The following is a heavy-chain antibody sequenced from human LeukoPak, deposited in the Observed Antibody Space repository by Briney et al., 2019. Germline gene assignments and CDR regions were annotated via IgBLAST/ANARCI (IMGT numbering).Heavy chain of an antibody. CDR3: ARGEVITMVRGDIGSNWFDP. Sequence: ASVTVSCKASGYSFTRYAIYWVRQAPGQRLEWMGWINTGNGNTKYSQKFQGRVTITRDTSASTVYMQLSSLRSEDTAIYFCARGEVITMVRGDIGSNWFDPWGLGTLVIVSS. CDR1: GYSFTRYA. D-gene: IGHD3-10*01. J-gene: IGHJ5*02. V-gene: IGHV1-3*04. CDR2: INTGNGNT.